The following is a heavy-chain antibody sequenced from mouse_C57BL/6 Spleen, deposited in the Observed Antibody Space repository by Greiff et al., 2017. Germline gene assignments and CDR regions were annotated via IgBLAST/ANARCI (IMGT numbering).Heavy chain of an antibody. V-gene: IGHV14-2*01. D-gene: IGHD2-3*01. CDR2: IDPEDGET. Sequence: EVKLMESGAELVKPGASVKLSCTASGFNIKDYYMHWVKQRTEQGLEWIGRIDPEDGETKYAPKFQGKATKTADTSSNTAYMQLSSLTSEDTAVYYCARSGWLLRLAYWGQGTLVTVSA. CDR3: ARSGWLLRLAY. CDR1: GFNIKDYY. J-gene: IGHJ3*01.